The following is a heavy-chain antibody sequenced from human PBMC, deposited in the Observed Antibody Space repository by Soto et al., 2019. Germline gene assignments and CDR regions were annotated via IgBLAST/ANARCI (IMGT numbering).Heavy chain of an antibody. D-gene: IGHD3-3*02. CDR3: ARHSLALRKNNWFDP. CDR2: ILYLGSS. Sequence: PSETLSLTCTVSGDSIISSDFYWGWGRQPPGKGLEWIGSILYLGSSYYNPSLKSRVTMSVDTSKNQFSLRLRSVTAADTALYFCARHSLALRKNNWFDPWGQGIMVTVSS. V-gene: IGHV4-39*01. J-gene: IGHJ5*02. CDR1: GDSIISSDFY.